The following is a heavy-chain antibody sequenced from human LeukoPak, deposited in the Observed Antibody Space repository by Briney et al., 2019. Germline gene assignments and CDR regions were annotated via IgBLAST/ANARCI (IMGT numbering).Heavy chain of an antibody. CDR1: GGSFSGYY. CDR2: INHSGST. CDR3: ATRITMVRGVHN. D-gene: IGHD3-10*01. V-gene: IGHV4-34*01. J-gene: IGHJ4*02. Sequence: PSETLSLTCAVYGGSFSGYYWSWIRQPPGKGLEWIGEINHSGSTNYNPSLKSRVTISVDTSKNQFSLKLSSVTAADTAVYYCATRITMVRGVHNWGQGTLVTVSS.